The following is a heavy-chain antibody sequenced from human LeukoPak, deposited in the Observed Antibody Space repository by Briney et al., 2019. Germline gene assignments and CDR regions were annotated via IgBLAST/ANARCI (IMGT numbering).Heavy chain of an antibody. CDR1: GGSFSGYY. CDR3: ARGQGTVTTH. J-gene: IGHJ4*02. Sequence: ASETLSLTCAVSGGSFSGYYWTWIRQPPGKGLEWIGEINHSGSANYNPSLMSRVTISLDTSKNHFSLNLSSVTAADTAVYYCARGQGTVTTHWGQGTLVTVSS. D-gene: IGHD4-11*01. V-gene: IGHV4-34*01. CDR2: INHSGSA.